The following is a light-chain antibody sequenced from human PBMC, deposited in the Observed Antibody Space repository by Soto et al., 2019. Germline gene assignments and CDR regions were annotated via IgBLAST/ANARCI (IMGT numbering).Light chain of an antibody. CDR1: QGIANF. J-gene: IGKJ3*01. V-gene: IGKV1-27*01. Sequence: DIQMAQSPSSLSAAVGDRVTITCRASQGIANFLAWYQQKPGKVPQLLIYAASTLQSGVPSRFSGSGSGTDFTLTINSLQTEDVGTYYCQKYNTGPFTFGPGTEVDL. CDR2: AAS. CDR3: QKYNTGPFT.